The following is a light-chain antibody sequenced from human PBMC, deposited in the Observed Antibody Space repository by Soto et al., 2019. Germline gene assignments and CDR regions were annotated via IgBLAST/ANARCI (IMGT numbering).Light chain of an antibody. J-gene: IGKJ1*01. Sequence: DTALTQSPGTLSLSPGERATLSCRASQSVSNNYLAWYQQKPGQAPRLLIYGASNRATGIPDRFSGSGSGTDFTLTISRLEPEDFAVYYCQQYGSSGTFGQGTKVDIK. CDR3: QQYGSSGT. V-gene: IGKV3-20*01. CDR1: QSVSNNY. CDR2: GAS.